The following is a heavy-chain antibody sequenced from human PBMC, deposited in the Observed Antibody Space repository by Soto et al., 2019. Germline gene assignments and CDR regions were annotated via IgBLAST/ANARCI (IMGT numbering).Heavy chain of an antibody. Sequence: QVQLVESGGGVVQPGRSLRLSCAASGFTFSSYAMHWVRQAPGNGLEWVAVIWYDGSNKNYADSVKGRFTISRDNSKNKLYLQMNSLRTEDTAVYYCAKARHGSGTYSYFDYWGQGILVTVSS. V-gene: IGHV3-30*18. D-gene: IGHD3-10*01. CDR1: GFTFSSYA. CDR2: IWYDGSNK. CDR3: AKARHGSGTYSYFDY. J-gene: IGHJ4*02.